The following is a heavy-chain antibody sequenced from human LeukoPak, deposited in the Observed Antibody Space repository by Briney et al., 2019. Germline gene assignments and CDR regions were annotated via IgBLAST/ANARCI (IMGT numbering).Heavy chain of an antibody. CDR2: IIPILGIA. CDR1: GGTFSSYA. J-gene: IGHJ6*02. Sequence: ASVKVSCKAPGGTFSSYAISWVRQAPGQGLEWMGRIIPILGIANYAQKFQGRVTITADKSTSTAYMELSSLRSEDTAVYYCAREPSVKDFWSGYYGVWGQGTTVTVSS. D-gene: IGHD3-3*01. CDR3: AREPSVKDFWSGYYGV. V-gene: IGHV1-69*04.